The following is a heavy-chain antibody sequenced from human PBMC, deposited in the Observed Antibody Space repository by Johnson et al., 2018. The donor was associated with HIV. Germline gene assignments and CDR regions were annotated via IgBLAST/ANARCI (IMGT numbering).Heavy chain of an antibody. CDR1: GFTFSGFA. Sequence: QVQLVESGGAVVQPGRSLTLSCAASGFTFSGFAMHWVRQPPGKGLEWVSVLYSGGRTYYADSVKGRFTISRDNSKNTLYLQMNSLRAEDTAVYYCARVALVVYAFDIWGQGTMVTVSS. J-gene: IGHJ3*02. CDR2: LYSGGRT. V-gene: IGHV3-NL1*01. D-gene: IGHD2-15*01. CDR3: ARVALVVYAFDI.